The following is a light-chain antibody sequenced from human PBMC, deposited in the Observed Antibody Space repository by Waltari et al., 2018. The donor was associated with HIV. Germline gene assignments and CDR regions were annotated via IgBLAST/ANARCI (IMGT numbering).Light chain of an antibody. J-gene: IGKJ4*01. V-gene: IGKV1-33*01. CDR1: QDISNY. Sequence: DIQLTQSPSFLSASVGDRVTITCQASQDISNYLNWYQQKPGKAPKLLIYDASNLQTGVPSRFSGSGSGTDFTFTISSLEPEDFAVYYCQQRGDWPTFGGGTKVDIK. CDR2: DAS. CDR3: QQRGDWPT.